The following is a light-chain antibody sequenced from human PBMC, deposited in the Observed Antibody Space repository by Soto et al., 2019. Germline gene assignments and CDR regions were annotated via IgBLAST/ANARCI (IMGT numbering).Light chain of an antibody. J-gene: IGKJ2*01. CDR1: QSLVHSDGNTY. CDR3: MQATHYKPYT. Sequence: DVVMTQTPLSSAVTLGQPASISCRSSQSLVHSDGNTYLNWLHQRPGQPPRLLIYKVSNRFSGVPDRFSGSGAGTDFPLTISRVEAEDVGLYYCMQATHYKPYTFGQGTKLEIK. CDR2: KVS. V-gene: IGKV2-24*01.